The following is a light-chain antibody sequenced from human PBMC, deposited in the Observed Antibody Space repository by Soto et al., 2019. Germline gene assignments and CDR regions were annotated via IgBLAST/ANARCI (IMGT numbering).Light chain of an antibody. V-gene: IGKV3-20*01. Sequence: TQSPSSLSASVGDRVTITCRASQGISNYLAWYQQKPGQAPRLLIFGASIRATGIPDRFSGSGSGTDFTLTISRLEPEDFAVYHCQQYGSSPTTFGQGTKVDI. CDR3: QQYGSSPTT. J-gene: IGKJ1*01. CDR1: QGISNY. CDR2: GAS.